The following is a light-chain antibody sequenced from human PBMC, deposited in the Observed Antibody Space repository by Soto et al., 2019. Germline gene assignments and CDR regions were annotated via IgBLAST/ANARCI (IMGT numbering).Light chain of an antibody. Sequence: EIVLTQSPATLSLSPGERATLSCSASQSVSSDLAWYQQKPGQAPRLLIYDASNRATGIPARFSGSGSGTDFTLTISGLEPEDFAVYYCQQRSNWPLTFGGGTKVEIK. CDR1: QSVSSD. J-gene: IGKJ4*01. CDR2: DAS. V-gene: IGKV3-11*01. CDR3: QQRSNWPLT.